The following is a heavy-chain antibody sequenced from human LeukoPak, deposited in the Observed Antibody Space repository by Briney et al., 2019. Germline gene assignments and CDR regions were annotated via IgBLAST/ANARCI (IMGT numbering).Heavy chain of an antibody. J-gene: IGHJ4*02. CDR1: GDKFTDDY. Sequence: ASVKVSCKASGDKFTDDYMHWVRQAPGQGLEFMGWINADSGFTNYAQKFKGRVTMTRDTYIRTAYLEVRSLPTDATAVYYCAPTDEAYTSWWQVWGQGTLVTVSS. D-gene: IGHD3-16*01. CDR3: APTDEAYTSWWQV. V-gene: IGHV1-2*02. CDR2: INADSGFT.